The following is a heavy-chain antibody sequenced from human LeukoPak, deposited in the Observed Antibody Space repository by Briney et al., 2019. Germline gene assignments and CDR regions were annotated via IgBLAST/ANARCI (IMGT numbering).Heavy chain of an antibody. V-gene: IGHV3-23*01. D-gene: IGHD7-27*01. CDR2: IGGSGTST. CDR1: GFSFNNYA. CDR3: AKTSLGHPPYYCTMDV. J-gene: IGHJ6*02. Sequence: GASLRLSCAASGFSFNNYAMIWVRQAPGKGPEWVSAIGGSGTSTFYADSVKGRFTISRDNSKNTLYLQMNSLGAEDTAVYYCAKTSLGHPPYYCTMDVWGQGTTVTVSS.